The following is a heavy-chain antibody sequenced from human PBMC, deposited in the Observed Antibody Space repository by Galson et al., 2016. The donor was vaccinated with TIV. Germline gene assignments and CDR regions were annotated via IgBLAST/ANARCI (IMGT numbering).Heavy chain of an antibody. J-gene: IGHJ4*02. Sequence: QSGAEVKKPGESLKISCKGSGYRFSSYWIGWVRQRPGKGLEWLGIIFPDDSDTRYSPSLEGQVTFSADKSNRTAYLRWSSLKASDTAIYYCARHFRYSDSSGYHYFDSWGQGTMVTVSS. CDR3: ARHFRYSDSSGYHYFDS. D-gene: IGHD3-22*01. V-gene: IGHV5-51*01. CDR2: IFPDDSDT. CDR1: GYRFSSYW.